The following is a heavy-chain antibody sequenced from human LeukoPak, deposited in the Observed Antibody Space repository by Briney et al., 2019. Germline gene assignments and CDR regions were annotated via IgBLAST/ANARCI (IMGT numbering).Heavy chain of an antibody. CDR3: AGSSWYYYDSSGNAFDI. CDR1: GFTFSSYG. J-gene: IGHJ3*02. V-gene: IGHV3-30*03. D-gene: IGHD3-22*01. CDR2: ISYDGSNK. Sequence: PGGSLRLSCAASGFTFSSYGMHWVRQAPGKGLEWVAVISYDGSNKYYADSVKGRFTISRDNSKNTLYLQMNSLRVEDTAVYYCAGSSWYYYDSSGNAFDIWGQGTMVTVSS.